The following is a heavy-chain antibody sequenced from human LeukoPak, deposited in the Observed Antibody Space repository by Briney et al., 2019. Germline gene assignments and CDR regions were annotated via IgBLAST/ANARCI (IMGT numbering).Heavy chain of an antibody. Sequence: PSETLSLTCAVYGGSFSGYYWSWIRQPPGKGLGWIGEINHSGSTNYNPSLKSRVTISVDTSKNQFSLKLSSVTAADTAVYYCARGLYEAVAVDYWGQGTLVTVSS. CDR1: GGSFSGYY. J-gene: IGHJ4*02. V-gene: IGHV4-34*01. CDR2: INHSGST. CDR3: ARGLYEAVAVDY. D-gene: IGHD6-19*01.